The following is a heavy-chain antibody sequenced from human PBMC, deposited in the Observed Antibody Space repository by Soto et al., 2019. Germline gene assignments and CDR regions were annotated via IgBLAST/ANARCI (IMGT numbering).Heavy chain of an antibody. CDR2: IGTAGDT. Sequence: GGSLRLSCEASGFTFSGFDMHWVRHPTGKGLEWVSTIGTAGDTYYAVSVKGRFTISRDNAKNSLSLQMNSLRAGDTAVYFCARGQEVGAHFFDSWGQGTQVTVSS. CDR1: GFTFSGFD. D-gene: IGHD2-15*01. V-gene: IGHV3-13*01. CDR3: ARGQEVGAHFFDS. J-gene: IGHJ4*02.